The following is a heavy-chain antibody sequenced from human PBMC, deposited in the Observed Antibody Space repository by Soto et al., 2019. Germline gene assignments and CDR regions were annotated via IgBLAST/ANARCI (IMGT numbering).Heavy chain of an antibody. J-gene: IGHJ4*02. D-gene: IGHD1-20*01. CDR1: GYIFNTYG. V-gene: IGHV1-18*01. CDR2: IRGYNAST. CDR3: SRDRAARYNWNPSGAGRYFDY. Sequence: QVQLVQSGAEVKKPGASVRVSCKASGYIFNTYGFSWVRQAPGQRLEWMGWIRGYNASTNYAQKVQGRVTMTTDTSTSTAYMEQRSLRSEDTAVYYCSRDRAARYNWNPSGAGRYFDYWSQGTLVTVSS.